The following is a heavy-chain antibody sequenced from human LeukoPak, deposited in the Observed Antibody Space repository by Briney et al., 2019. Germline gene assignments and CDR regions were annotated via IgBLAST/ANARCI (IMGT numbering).Heavy chain of an antibody. D-gene: IGHD5-18*01. J-gene: IGHJ4*02. V-gene: IGHV1-46*01. CDR3: ARDPSVDTAMSTPYFDY. CDR1: GYTYTSYY. CDR2: INPSGGST. Sequence: ASVKVSCKASGYTYTSYYMHWVRQAPGQGLDWMGIINPSGGSTSYAQKFQGRVTMTRDTSTSTVYMELNSLRSENTAVYYCARDPSVDTAMSTPYFDYWGQGTLVAVSS.